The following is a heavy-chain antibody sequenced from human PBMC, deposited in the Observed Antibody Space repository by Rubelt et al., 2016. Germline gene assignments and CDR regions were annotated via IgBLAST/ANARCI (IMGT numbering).Heavy chain of an antibody. CDR1: GGSLSNHY. J-gene: IGHJ3*02. CDR3: ARRNDFDI. V-gene: IGHV4-34*01. CDR2: ISHAGST. Sequence: QVQLQQWGAGLLKPSESPSLTCLVYGGSLSNHYWAWIRQPPGKGLEWIGEISHAGSTNYDPSLGGRVTISVDTSKNQFSLILDSVTAADTALYYCARRNDFDIWGQGTMVTVSS.